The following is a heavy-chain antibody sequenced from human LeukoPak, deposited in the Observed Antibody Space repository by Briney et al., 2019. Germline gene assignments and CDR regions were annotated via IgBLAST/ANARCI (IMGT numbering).Heavy chain of an antibody. V-gene: IGHV1-24*01. D-gene: IGHD3-3*01. CDR2: FDPEDGET. CDR3: ARGSGPYYDFWSDYYISWFDP. Sequence: APVKVSCKVSGYTLTELSMHWVRQAPGKGLEWMGGFDPEDGETIYAQKFQGRVTMTEDTSTDTAYMELSSLRSEDTAVYYCARGSGPYYDFWSDYYISWFDPWGQGTLVTVSS. CDR1: GYTLTELS. J-gene: IGHJ5*02.